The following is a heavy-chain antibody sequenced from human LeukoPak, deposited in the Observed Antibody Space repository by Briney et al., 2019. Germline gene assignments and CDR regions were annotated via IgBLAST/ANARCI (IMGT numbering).Heavy chain of an antibody. CDR3: ASAGGYSYGFSFDY. CDR1: GGTFSSYA. V-gene: IGHV1-69*05. CDR2: IIPIFGTA. Sequence: ASVKVSCKASGGTFSSYAISWVRQAPGQGLEWMGGIIPIFGTANYAQKFQGRVTITTDESTSTAYMELSSLRSGDTAVYYCASAGGYSYGFSFDYWGQGTLVTVSS. D-gene: IGHD5-18*01. J-gene: IGHJ4*02.